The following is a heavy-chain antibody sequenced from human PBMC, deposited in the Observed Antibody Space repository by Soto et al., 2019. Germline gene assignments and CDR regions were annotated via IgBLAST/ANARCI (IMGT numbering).Heavy chain of an antibody. V-gene: IGHV3-30-3*01. CDR1: GFTFSSYA. CDR3: AREDSGSYDFLDY. Sequence: QVQLVESGGGVVQPGRSLRLSCAASGFTFSSYAMHWVRQAPGKGLEWVAVISYDGSNKYYADSVKGRFTISRDNSKNTLYLQMNSLRAEDTAVYYCAREDSGSYDFLDYWGQGTLVTVSS. J-gene: IGHJ4*02. CDR2: ISYDGSNK. D-gene: IGHD1-26*01.